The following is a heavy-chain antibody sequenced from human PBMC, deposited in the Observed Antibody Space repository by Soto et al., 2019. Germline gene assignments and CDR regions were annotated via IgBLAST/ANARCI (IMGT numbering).Heavy chain of an antibody. V-gene: IGHV3-11*01. J-gene: IGHJ6*03. CDR3: ARVSPKGDYVAYYYYMDV. Sequence: GGSLRLSCAASGFTFSDYYMSWIRQAPGKGLEWVSYISSSGSTIYYADSVKGRFTISRDNAKNSLYLQMNSLRAEDTAVYYCARVSPKGDYVAYYYYMDVWGKGTTVTV. CDR1: GFTFSDYY. CDR2: ISSSGSTI. D-gene: IGHD4-17*01.